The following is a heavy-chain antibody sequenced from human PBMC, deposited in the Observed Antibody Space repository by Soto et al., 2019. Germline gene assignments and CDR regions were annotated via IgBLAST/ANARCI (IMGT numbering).Heavy chain of an antibody. J-gene: IGHJ3*02. Sequence: GGSLRLSCAASGFTFSSYWMSWVRQAPGKGLEWVANIKQDGSEKYYVDSVKGRFTISRDNAKNSLYLQMNSLRAEDTAVYYCAREGVGGSGSYWAFDIWGQGTKVTVSS. CDR1: GFTFSSYW. D-gene: IGHD3-10*01. CDR2: IKQDGSEK. V-gene: IGHV3-7*01. CDR3: AREGVGGSGSYWAFDI.